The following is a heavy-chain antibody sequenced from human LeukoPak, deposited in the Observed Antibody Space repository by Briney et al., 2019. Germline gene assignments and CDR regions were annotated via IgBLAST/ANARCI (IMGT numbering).Heavy chain of an antibody. CDR1: GYTFTNYG. D-gene: IGHD1-26*01. Sequence: ASVKVSCKASGYTFTNYGITWVRQAPGQGLEWMGWISPYNANTDYAQKLQGRVAMTTDTSTTTAYMELWSLRSDDTAVYYCARDRLASGSYSSGERVYWGQGTLVTVSS. CDR2: ISPYNANT. J-gene: IGHJ4*02. CDR3: ARDRLASGSYSSGERVY. V-gene: IGHV1-18*01.